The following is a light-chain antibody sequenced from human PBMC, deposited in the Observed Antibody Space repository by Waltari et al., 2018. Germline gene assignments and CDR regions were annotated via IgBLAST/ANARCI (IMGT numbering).Light chain of an antibody. CDR3: QQYDDLPLT. V-gene: IGKV1-33*01. J-gene: IGKJ4*01. CDR2: DAS. CDR1: QDISNY. Sequence: DIQMTQSPSSLSASVGDRVTITCQASQDISNYVNWYQQKPGKAPKLLIYDASNLQTGVPSRLSGSGSGTDFTFTISSLQPEDIATFYCQQYDDLPLTFGGGTKVEIK.